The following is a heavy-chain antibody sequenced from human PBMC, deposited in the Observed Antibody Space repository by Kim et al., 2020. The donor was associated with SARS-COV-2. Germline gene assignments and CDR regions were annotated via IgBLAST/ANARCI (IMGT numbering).Heavy chain of an antibody. J-gene: IGHJ5*02. CDR2: INHSGST. CDR3: ARSRCSSTSCSPNLGWFDP. V-gene: IGHV4-34*01. D-gene: IGHD2-2*01. Sequence: SETLSLTCAVYGGSFSGYYWSWIRQPPGKGLEWIGEINHSGSTNYNPSLKSRVTISVDTSKNQFSLKLSSVTAADTAVYYCARSRCSSTSCSPNLGWFDPWGQGTLVTVSS. CDR1: GGSFSGYY.